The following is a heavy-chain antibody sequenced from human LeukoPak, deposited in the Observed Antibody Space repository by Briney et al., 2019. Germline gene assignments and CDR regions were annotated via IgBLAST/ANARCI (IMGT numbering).Heavy chain of an antibody. CDR3: ARRGGSY. V-gene: IGHV4-34*01. CDR2: INHSGST. CDR1: GLTFSSYA. J-gene: IGHJ4*02. Sequence: GSLRLSCAASGLTFSSYAMSWVRQPPGKGLEWIGEINHSGSTNYNPSLKSRVTISVDTSKNQFSLKLSSVTAADTAVYYCARRGGSYWGQGTLVTVSS. D-gene: IGHD1-26*01.